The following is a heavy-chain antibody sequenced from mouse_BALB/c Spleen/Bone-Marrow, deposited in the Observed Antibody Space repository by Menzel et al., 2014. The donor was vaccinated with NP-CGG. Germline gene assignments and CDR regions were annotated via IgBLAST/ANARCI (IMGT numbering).Heavy chain of an antibody. CDR1: GYTFTDYY. CDR2: IYPESGNT. V-gene: IGHV1-84*02. Sequence: QLQQSGPELEKPGASVKISCKASGYTFTDYYINWVKQKPGQGLGWIGWIYPESGNTKYNEKLKGKATLTVDTSSSTAYMQLSSLTSEDTAVYFCANLGRYAMDYWGQGTSVTVSS. D-gene: IGHD3-1*01. CDR3: ANLGRYAMDY. J-gene: IGHJ4*01.